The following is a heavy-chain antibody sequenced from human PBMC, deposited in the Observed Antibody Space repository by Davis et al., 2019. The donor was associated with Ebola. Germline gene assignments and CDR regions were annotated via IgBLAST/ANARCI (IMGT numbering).Heavy chain of an antibody. D-gene: IGHD6-19*01. CDR2: IKKDGIQK. CDR3: ARVVSGY. CDR1: GGSISSSSYY. Sequence: PSETLSLTCTVSGGSISSSSYYWGWIRQAPGKGLEWVATIKKDGIQKYYVDSVKGRFIISRDNAKNSLYLQMNSLRDEDTAVYYCARVVSGYWGQGLLVTVSS. J-gene: IGHJ4*02. V-gene: IGHV3-7*03.